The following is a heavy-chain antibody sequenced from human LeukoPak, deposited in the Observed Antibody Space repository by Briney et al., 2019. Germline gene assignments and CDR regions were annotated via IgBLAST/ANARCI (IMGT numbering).Heavy chain of an antibody. CDR2: IIPIFGTT. V-gene: IGHV1-69*06. J-gene: IGHJ4*02. Sequence: SVKVSCKASGGTFSSYAISWVRQAPGQGLEWMGGIIPIFGTTNYAQKFQGRVTITADKSTSTAYMELSSLRAEDTAVYYCARGGRDGYNWVDYWGQGTLVTVSS. D-gene: IGHD5-24*01. CDR1: GGTFSSYA. CDR3: ARGGRDGYNWVDY.